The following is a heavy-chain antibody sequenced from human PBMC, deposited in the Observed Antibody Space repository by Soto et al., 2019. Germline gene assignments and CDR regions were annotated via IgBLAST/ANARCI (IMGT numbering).Heavy chain of an antibody. CDR1: GGSFSGYY. CDR2: INHSGST. Sequence: SETLSLTCAVYGGSFSGYYWSWIRQPPGKGLEWIGEINHSGSTNYNPSLKSRVTISVDTSKNQFSLKLSSVTAADTAVYYCARAGGYCSSTSCRNRYYYYGMDVWGQGTTVTVS. CDR3: ARAGGYCSSTSCRNRYYYYGMDV. J-gene: IGHJ6*02. V-gene: IGHV4-34*01. D-gene: IGHD2-2*01.